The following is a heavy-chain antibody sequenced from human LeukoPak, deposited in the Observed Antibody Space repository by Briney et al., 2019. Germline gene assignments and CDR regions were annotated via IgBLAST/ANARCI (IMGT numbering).Heavy chain of an antibody. Sequence: GGSLRLSCAASGFTFSSYAMSWVRQAPGKGLEWVAFIRYDGSNKKYADSVKGRITISRDNSKNTLYLQMNSLRAEDTAVYYCARDIITMIVVVTNNWFDPWGQGTLVTVSS. CDR2: IRYDGSNK. CDR1: GFTFSSYA. D-gene: IGHD3-22*01. J-gene: IGHJ5*02. CDR3: ARDIITMIVVVTNNWFDP. V-gene: IGHV3-30*02.